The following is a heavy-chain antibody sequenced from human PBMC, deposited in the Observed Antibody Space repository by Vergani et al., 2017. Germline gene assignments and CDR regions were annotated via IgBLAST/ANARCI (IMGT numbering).Heavy chain of an antibody. Sequence: QVQLVQSGAEVKKPGSSVKVSCKASGGTFSSYAISWVRQAPGQGLEWMGGIIPIFGTANYAQKFQGRVTITADESTSTAYMELSSLRSEDTAGYYCARIVGDVLRFLRYYYMDVGGKGTTVTVSS. CDR1: GGTFSSYA. J-gene: IGHJ6*03. D-gene: IGHD3-3*01. CDR3: ARIVGDVLRFLRYYYMDV. V-gene: IGHV1-69*01. CDR2: IIPIFGTA.